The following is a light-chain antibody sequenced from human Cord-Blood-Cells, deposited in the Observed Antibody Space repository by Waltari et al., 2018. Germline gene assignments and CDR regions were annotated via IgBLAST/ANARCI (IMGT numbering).Light chain of an antibody. J-gene: IGKJ2*01. CDR3: QQYNNWPYT. V-gene: IGKV3-15*01. Sequence: EIVLTPSPATPPVSPGERATLSCRASQSVRSNLAWYQQKPGQAPRLLIYGASTRATGIPARFSGSWSGTEFTLTISSLQSEDFAVYYCQQYNNWPYTFGQGTKLEIK. CDR1: QSVRSN. CDR2: GAS.